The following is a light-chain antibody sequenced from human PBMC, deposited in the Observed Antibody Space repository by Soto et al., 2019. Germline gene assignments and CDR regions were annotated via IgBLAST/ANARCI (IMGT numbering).Light chain of an antibody. J-gene: IGLJ1*01. Sequence: QSALTQPPSASGTPGQRVTISCSGSSSNIGSDFVYWYQQLPATAPKLLIYHNYQRPSGVPDRFSGSKSGTSGSLAISDLRSEDEADYYCSAWDDSLSAYVFGAGTKVTVL. CDR2: HNY. V-gene: IGLV1-47*01. CDR1: SSNIGSDF. CDR3: SAWDDSLSAYV.